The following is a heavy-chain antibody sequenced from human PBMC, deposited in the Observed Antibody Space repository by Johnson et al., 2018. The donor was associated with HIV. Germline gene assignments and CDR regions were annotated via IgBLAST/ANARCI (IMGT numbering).Heavy chain of an antibody. Sequence: VQLVESGGGVERPGESLRLSCVGSGFMFDDYAMSWVRQVPGKGLEWVSAISGSGGDTYYADSVKGRFTISRDRSKNTVSLQMNSLRVEDTAVYYCARDDRPDGFDIWGQGTMVTVSS. J-gene: IGHJ3*02. D-gene: IGHD1-14*01. CDR3: ARDDRPDGFDI. CDR1: GFMFDDYA. CDR2: ISGSGGDT. V-gene: IGHV3-23*04.